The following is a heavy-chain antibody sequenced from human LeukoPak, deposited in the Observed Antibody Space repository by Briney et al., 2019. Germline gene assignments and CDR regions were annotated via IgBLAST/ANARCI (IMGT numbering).Heavy chain of an antibody. D-gene: IGHD6-6*01. J-gene: IGHJ3*02. CDR1: GFTFSSYT. CDR3: GRVGGRSKAAKGDAFDI. CDR2: ISSGSTYM. V-gene: IGHV3-21*01. Sequence: GGSLRLSCAASGFTFSSYTMNWVRQAPGKGLEWVSSISSGSTYMYYADSVKGRFTISRDNAQNSMYLQMNSLRAEDTAVYYCGRVGGRSKAAKGDAFDIWGQGTMVTVSS.